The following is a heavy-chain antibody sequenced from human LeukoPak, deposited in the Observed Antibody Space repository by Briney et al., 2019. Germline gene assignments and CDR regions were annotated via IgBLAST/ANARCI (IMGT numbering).Heavy chain of an antibody. CDR3: ARGGDYGDLRYFDY. V-gene: IGHV4-59*01. J-gene: IGHJ4*02. CDR2: IYYSGST. CDR1: GGSISSYY. D-gene: IGHD4-17*01. Sequence: SETLSLTCTVSGGSISSYYWSWIRQPPGKGLEWIGYIYYSGSTNYNPSLKSRVTISVDTSKNQFSLKLSSVTAADTAVYYCARGGDYGDLRYFDYWGQGTLVTVSS.